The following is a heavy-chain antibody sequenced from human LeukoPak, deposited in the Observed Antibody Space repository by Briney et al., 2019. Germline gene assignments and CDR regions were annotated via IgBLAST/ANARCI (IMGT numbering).Heavy chain of an antibody. CDR2: ISGSGGNT. CDR1: GFTFSNAW. V-gene: IGHV3-23*01. Sequence: LPGGSLRLSCAASGFTFSNAWMSWVRQAPGKGLEWVSSISGSGGNTYYADSVKGRFTISRDNSKNTLYVQMNSLRAEDTAVYYCAKEINTRRAPFDNWGQGALVTVSS. D-gene: IGHD2-2*01. CDR3: AKEINTRRAPFDN. J-gene: IGHJ4*02.